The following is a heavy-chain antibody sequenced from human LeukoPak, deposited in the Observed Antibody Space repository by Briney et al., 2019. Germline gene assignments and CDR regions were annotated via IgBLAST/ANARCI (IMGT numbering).Heavy chain of an antibody. V-gene: IGHV1-18*01. CDR1: GYTFTNYG. CDR2: TSTHNGNK. Sequence: ASVKVSCKASGYTFTNYGFSWVRQAPGQGLEWMGWTSTHNGNKMYAQSLQGRVTVTTDTSTSTTYMELTSLRSDDTAVYYCARDLRRGSYYDGHYLDFWGQGTLLTVSS. CDR3: ARDLRRGSYYDGHYLDF. D-gene: IGHD3-10*01. J-gene: IGHJ4*02.